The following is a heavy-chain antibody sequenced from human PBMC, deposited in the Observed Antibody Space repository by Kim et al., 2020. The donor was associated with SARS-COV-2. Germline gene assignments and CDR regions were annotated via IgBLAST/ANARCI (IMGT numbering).Heavy chain of an antibody. D-gene: IGHD5-18*01. CDR1: GYTFSSYG. Sequence: ASVKVSCKASGYTFSSYGISWVRQAPGQGLEWMGWITSYHGNTKYAQKLQGRATLTTDTSTTTAYMELRSLRSDDTAVYYCARVSHNLQDTTMAFTYWGQGTLVTLPS. CDR2: ITSYHGNT. CDR3: ARVSHNLQDTTMAFTY. V-gene: IGHV1-18*01. J-gene: IGHJ4*02.